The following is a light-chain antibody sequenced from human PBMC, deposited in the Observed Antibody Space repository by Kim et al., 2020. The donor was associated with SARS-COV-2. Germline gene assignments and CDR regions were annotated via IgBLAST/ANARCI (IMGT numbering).Light chain of an antibody. CDR3: SSYTSSVTYV. V-gene: IGLV2-14*03. Sequence: QSALTQPASVSGSPGQSITISCTGTSSDVGGYKFVSWYQQHPGKAPKLMIYDVSNRPSGVSNRFSGSKSGNTASLTISGLQVEDEADYYCSSYTSSVTYVFGTGTKVTVL. CDR2: DVS. CDR1: SSDVGGYKF. J-gene: IGLJ1*01.